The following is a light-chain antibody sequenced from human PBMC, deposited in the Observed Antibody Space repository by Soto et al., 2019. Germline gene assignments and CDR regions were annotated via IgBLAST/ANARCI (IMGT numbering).Light chain of an antibody. V-gene: IGLV4-60*02. J-gene: IGLJ3*02. CDR2: LDRSGSY. Sequence: QLVLTQSSSASASLGSSVKLTCILSSGHSTYIIAWQQQQPGKAPRFLMTLDRSGSYNRGSGVPDRFSGSSSGADRYLTISDLQCEGEGVYYCETWCRNTHKVVGGGTKVTVL. CDR3: ETWCRNTHKV. CDR1: SGHSTYI.